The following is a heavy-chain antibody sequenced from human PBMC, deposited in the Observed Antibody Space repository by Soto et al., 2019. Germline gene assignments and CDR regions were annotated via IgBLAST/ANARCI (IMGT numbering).Heavy chain of an antibody. D-gene: IGHD4-4*01. CDR3: ARVLTTVTTFPGY. Sequence: ASVKVSCKASGYTFTSYAMHWVRQAPGQRLEWMGWINAGNGNTKYSQKFQGRVTITRDTSASTAYMELSSLRSEDTAVYYCARVLTTVTTFPGYWGKGTLVTVSS. CDR2: INAGNGNT. CDR1: GYTFTSYA. V-gene: IGHV1-3*01. J-gene: IGHJ4*02.